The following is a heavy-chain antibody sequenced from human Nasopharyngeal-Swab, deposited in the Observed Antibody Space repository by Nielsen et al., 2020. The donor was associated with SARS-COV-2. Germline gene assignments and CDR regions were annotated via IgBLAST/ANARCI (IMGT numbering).Heavy chain of an antibody. Sequence: GGSLRLSCAASGFSFSEYYMSWIRQAPGKGLEWISDISSSGSITHYADSMKGRFTISRDNAKKSLYLQMNSLRAEDTAVYYCARGVETIHHWGQGRLVTVSS. D-gene: IGHD5-24*01. CDR3: ARGVETIHH. V-gene: IGHV3-11*04. J-gene: IGHJ1*01. CDR1: GFSFSEYY. CDR2: ISSSGSIT.